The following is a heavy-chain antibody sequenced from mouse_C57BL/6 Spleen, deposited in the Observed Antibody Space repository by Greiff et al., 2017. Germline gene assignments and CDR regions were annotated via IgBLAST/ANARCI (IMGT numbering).Heavy chain of an antibody. CDR1: GYTFTSYW. D-gene: IGHD1-1*01. CDR2: INPSNGGT. CDR3: ARVVATSWNFDY. Sequence: QVQLQQPGTELVKPGASVKLSCKASGYTFTSYWMHWVKQRPGQGLEWIGNINPSNGGTNYNEKFKGKATLTVDKSSSTAYMQLSSLTSEDSAVYYCARVVATSWNFDYWGQGTTLTVSS. V-gene: IGHV1-53*01. J-gene: IGHJ2*01.